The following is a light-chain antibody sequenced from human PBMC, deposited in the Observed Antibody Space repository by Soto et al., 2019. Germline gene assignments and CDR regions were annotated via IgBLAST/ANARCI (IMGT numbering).Light chain of an antibody. CDR3: QQYNSYSEP. CDR1: QSISSW. CDR2: DAS. Sequence: DIQMTQSPSTLSASVGDRVTITCRASQSISSWLAWYQQKPGKAPKLLIYDASSLESGVPSRFSGSGSGTEFTLTISSLQPDDFATYYCQQYNSYSEPFGQGTKVDNK. J-gene: IGKJ1*01. V-gene: IGKV1-5*01.